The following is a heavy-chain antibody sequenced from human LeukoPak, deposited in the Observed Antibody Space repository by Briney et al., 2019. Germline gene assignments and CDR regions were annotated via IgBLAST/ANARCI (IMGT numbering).Heavy chain of an antibody. D-gene: IGHD3-3*01. CDR1: GFTFSSYG. CDR3: AAEVGPGVVID. V-gene: IGHV3-33*01. Sequence: PGRSLRLSCAASGFTFSSYGMHWVRQAPGKGLEWVAVIWYDGSNKYYADSVKGRFTISRDNSKNTLYLQMNSLRAEDTAVYYCAAEVGPGVVIDWGQGTLVTVSS. CDR2: IWYDGSNK. J-gene: IGHJ4*02.